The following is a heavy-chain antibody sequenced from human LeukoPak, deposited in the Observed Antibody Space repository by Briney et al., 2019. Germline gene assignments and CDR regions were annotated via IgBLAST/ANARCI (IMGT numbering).Heavy chain of an antibody. V-gene: IGHV4-30-2*01. CDR3: ARGRDSRGYQFKGFDY. D-gene: IGHD3-22*01. CDR1: GGSISSGGYC. CDR2: IFHSGST. Sequence: PSQTLSLTCTVSGGSISSGGYCWSWIRQPPGKGLEWIGDIFHSGSTYYNPSLKSRVTISVDTSKNQFSLRLSSVTAADTAVYYCARGRDSRGYQFKGFDYWGQGTLVTVSS. J-gene: IGHJ4*02.